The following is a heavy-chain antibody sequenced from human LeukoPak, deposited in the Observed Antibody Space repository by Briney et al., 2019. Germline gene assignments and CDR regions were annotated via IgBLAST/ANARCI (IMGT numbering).Heavy chain of an antibody. CDR3: ASPGSRDSPGP. Sequence: GGSLRLSCAASGFTFSSYAMTWVRQAPGKGLEWVSYISSSSSTIYYADSVKGRFTISRDNAKNSLYLQMNSLRAEDTAVYYCASPGSRDSPGPWGQGTLVTVSS. CDR1: GFTFSSYA. J-gene: IGHJ5*02. CDR2: ISSSSSTI. D-gene: IGHD2-21*01. V-gene: IGHV3-48*01.